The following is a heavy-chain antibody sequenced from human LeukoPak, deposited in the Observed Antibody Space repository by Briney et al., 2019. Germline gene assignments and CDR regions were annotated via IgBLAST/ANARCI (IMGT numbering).Heavy chain of an antibody. CDR2: ISAYNGNT. V-gene: IGHV1-18*01. CDR1: GYTFTSYG. Sequence: ASVKVSCKASGYTFTSYGIRWVRQAPGHGLEWMGWISAYNGNTNYAQKLQGRVTMTTDTSTSTAYMELRSLRSDDTAVYYCARDSGLRYFDWTDYWGQGTPVTVSS. CDR3: ARDSGLRYFDWTDY. J-gene: IGHJ4*02. D-gene: IGHD3-9*01.